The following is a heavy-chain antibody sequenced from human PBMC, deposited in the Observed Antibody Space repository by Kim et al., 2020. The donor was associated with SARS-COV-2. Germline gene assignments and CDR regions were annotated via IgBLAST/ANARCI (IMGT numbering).Heavy chain of an antibody. CDR3: ARQAPSDYYDILTGYYPTYFDY. D-gene: IGHD3-9*01. J-gene: IGHJ4*02. V-gene: IGHV4-59*08. CDR2: IFYSGST. CDR1: GGSISSYF. Sequence: SETLSLTCTVSGGSISSYFWSWIRQPPGKRLEWIGYIFYSGSTNYNPSLKSRVTISVDTSKNQFSLKLSSVTAADTAVYYCARQAPSDYYDILTGYYPTYFDYWGQGILVTVSS.